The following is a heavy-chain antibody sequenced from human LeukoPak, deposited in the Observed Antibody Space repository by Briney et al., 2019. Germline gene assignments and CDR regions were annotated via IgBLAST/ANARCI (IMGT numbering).Heavy chain of an antibody. Sequence: PSQTLSLTCAISGDSVSSNSGAWNWIRQSPSRGLEWLGRTYYRSKWYNDYAVSVKGRITINPDTSKNQFSLQLNSVTPEDTAVYYCASEGVRLRRVGFDYWGQGTLVTVSS. J-gene: IGHJ4*02. CDR3: ASEGVRLRRVGFDY. CDR2: TYYRSKWYN. D-gene: IGHD3-10*02. V-gene: IGHV6-1*01. CDR1: GDSVSSNSGA.